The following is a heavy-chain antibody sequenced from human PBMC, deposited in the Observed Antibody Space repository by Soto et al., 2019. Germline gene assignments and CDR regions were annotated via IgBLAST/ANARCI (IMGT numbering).Heavy chain of an antibody. CDR1: GDSIRTFY. J-gene: IGHJ4*02. V-gene: IGHV4-59*01. CDR2: VYYTGST. CDR3: ARGRTVRNYADDSSDYFYFFDY. Sequence: XETLLLTCAVSGDSIRTFYWGWMRQSPGRELDWIGYVYYTGSTNYNPSLKSRVTISVDRSKNQFSLKLTSANAADTAVYYCARGRTVRNYADDSSDYFYFFDYWGQGTQVTVSS. D-gene: IGHD3-22*01.